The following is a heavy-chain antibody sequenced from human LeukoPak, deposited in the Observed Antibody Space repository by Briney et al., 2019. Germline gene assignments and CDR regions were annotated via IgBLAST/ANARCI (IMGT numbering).Heavy chain of an antibody. D-gene: IGHD3-3*01. J-gene: IGHJ3*02. CDR1: GRSISSSSYY. CDR2: IDYSGST. V-gene: IGHV4-39*01. Sequence: PSETLSLTCTLSGRSISSSSYYWGWIREPPGKGLEWIGRIDYSGSTYYNPSLKHGVTTSVDTSKNRSALKLSSVTAADTAVYYYGINTIFGVVIGGSQGAFDIWGKGTMVTVS. CDR3: GINTIFGVVIGGSQGAFDI.